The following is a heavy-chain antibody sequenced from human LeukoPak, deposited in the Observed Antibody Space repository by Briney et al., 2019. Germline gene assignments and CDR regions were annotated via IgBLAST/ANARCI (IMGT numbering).Heavy chain of an antibody. D-gene: IGHD3-3*01. CDR3: ARTYYDFWSGPNWFDP. CDR2: IYYSGST. V-gene: IGHV4-59*01. J-gene: IGHJ5*02. Sequence: PSETRSLTCTVSGGSISSYYWSWIRQPPGKGLEGIGYIYYSGSTNYNPSLKSRVTISVDTSKNQFSLKLSSVTAADTAVYYCARTYYDFWSGPNWFDPWGQGTLVTVSS. CDR1: GGSISSYY.